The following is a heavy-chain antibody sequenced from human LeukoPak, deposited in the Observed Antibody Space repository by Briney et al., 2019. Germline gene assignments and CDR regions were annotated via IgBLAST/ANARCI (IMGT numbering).Heavy chain of an antibody. J-gene: IGHJ3*02. CDR3: ARSDGWGAFEI. CDR2: INHSGST. CDR1: GGSFSGYY. D-gene: IGHD5-24*01. V-gene: IGHV4-34*01. Sequence: PSETLSLTCAVYGGSFSGYYWSWIRQPPGKGLEWIGEINHSGSTNYNPSLKSRVTISVDTSKNQFSLKLTSVTAADTAVYYCARSDGWGAFEIWGQGTMVTVSS.